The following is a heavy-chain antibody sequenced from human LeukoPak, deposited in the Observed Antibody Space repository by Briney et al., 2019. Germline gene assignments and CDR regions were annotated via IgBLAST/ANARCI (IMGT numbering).Heavy chain of an antibody. J-gene: IGHJ5*02. D-gene: IGHD4-23*01. CDR2: IYNSGST. Sequence: SETLSLTCTVSGGSISSFYWSWIRQPPGKGLEWIGYIYNSGSTNYNPSLKSRVTISVDTSKNQFSLKLSSVTAADTAMYYCASCVSRWPSWFDPWGQGTLVTVSS. V-gene: IGHV4-59*01. CDR3: ASCVSRWPSWFDP. CDR1: GGSISSFY.